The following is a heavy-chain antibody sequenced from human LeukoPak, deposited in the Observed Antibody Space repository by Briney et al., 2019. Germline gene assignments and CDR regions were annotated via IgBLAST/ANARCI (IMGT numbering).Heavy chain of an antibody. J-gene: IGHJ4*02. V-gene: IGHV3-23*01. CDR3: ANYRKPQGLDY. D-gene: IGHD1-14*01. Sequence: GGSLRLFCAASGFAFSTYAMTWVRQAPGQGLEYVSTISSNGADTYYADSVKGRFTISRDNSKNTLYLQMTSLRVEDTAVYYCANYRKPQGLDYWGQGTLVTVSS. CDR1: GFAFSTYA. CDR2: ISSNGADT.